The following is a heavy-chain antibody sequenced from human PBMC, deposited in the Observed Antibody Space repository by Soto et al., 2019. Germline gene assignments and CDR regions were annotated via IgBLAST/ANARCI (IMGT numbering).Heavy chain of an antibody. Sequence: SETLSLTCTVSGGSISSSSYYWGWIRQPPGKGLEWIGSIYYSGSTYYNPSLKSRVTISVDTSKNQFSLKLSSVTAADTAVYYCARLVYYDSSGYYGDFDYWGQGTLVTVSS. CDR2: IYYSGST. CDR3: ARLVYYDSSGYYGDFDY. D-gene: IGHD3-22*01. V-gene: IGHV4-39*01. CDR1: GGSISSSSYY. J-gene: IGHJ4*02.